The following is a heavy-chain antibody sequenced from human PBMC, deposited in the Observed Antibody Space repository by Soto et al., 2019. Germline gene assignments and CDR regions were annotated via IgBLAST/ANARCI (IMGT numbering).Heavy chain of an antibody. V-gene: IGHV1-24*01. D-gene: IGHD2-21*02. Sequence: ASVKVSCKVTGYTLRELNLHWVRQAPGKGLEWLAGYGPAKDETLYAQTVKGRITVTEDTSALTAYMELRGLTFDDSAVYYCATGDQLSAEVTGISFSFWGQGTRVTVSS. CDR2: YGPAKDET. J-gene: IGHJ4*02. CDR3: ATGDQLSAEVTGISFSF. CDR1: GYTLRELN.